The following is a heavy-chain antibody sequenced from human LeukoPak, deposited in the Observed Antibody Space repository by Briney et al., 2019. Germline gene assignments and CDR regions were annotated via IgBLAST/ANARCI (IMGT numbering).Heavy chain of an antibody. CDR3: ARGGYSYGYAY. D-gene: IGHD5-18*01. CDR2: IIPIFGTA. J-gene: IGHJ4*02. Sequence: ASVTVSCTASGGTFSSYAISWVRQAPGQGLEWMGGIIPIFGTANYAQKFQGRVTITADESTSTAYMELSSLRSEDTAVYYCARGGYSYGYAYWGQGTLVTVSS. CDR1: GGTFSSYA. V-gene: IGHV1-69*13.